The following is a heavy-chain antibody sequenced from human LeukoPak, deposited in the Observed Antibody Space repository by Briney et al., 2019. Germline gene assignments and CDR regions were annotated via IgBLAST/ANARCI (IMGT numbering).Heavy chain of an antibody. V-gene: IGHV1-46*01. J-gene: IGHJ4*02. CDR2: IYPRDGST. CDR1: GYTFTSNY. Sequence: ALVKVSCKASGYTFTSNYIHWVRQAPGQGLEWMGMIYPRDGSTSYAQKSQGRVTVTRDTSTSTVHMELSGLRSEDTAVYYCARDQEGFDYWGQGTLVTVSS. CDR3: ARDQEGFDY.